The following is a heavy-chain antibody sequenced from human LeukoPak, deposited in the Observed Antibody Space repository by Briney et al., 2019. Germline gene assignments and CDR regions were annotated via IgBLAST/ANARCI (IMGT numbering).Heavy chain of an antibody. CDR1: GGSISSDF. CDR2: VYTSGGT. Sequence: ASETLSLTCVISGGSISSDFWSWIRQPAGKGLEWIGRVYTSGGTNYNPSLKSRVTISIDTAKNQIFLKVRSVTAADTAIYYCAGGHSGSSAKILYYYYMDVWGKGTTVAVSS. CDR3: AGGHSGSSAKILYYYYMDV. D-gene: IGHD1-26*01. J-gene: IGHJ6*03. V-gene: IGHV4-4*07.